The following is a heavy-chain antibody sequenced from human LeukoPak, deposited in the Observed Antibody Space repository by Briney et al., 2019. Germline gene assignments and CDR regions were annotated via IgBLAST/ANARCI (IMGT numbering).Heavy chain of an antibody. Sequence: GGSLRLSCTASGFTFSNYGMHWVRQAPGKGLEWMATISYDGNNNYYTYSVKGRFTVSRGNSKNTLYLQMNSLRAEDTAVYYCARDHYGMDVWGQGTTVTVSS. J-gene: IGHJ6*02. CDR1: GFTFSNYG. CDR2: ISYDGNNN. V-gene: IGHV3-30*03. CDR3: ARDHYGMDV.